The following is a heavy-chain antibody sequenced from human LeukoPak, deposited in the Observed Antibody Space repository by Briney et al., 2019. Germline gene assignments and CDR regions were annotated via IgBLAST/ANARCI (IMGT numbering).Heavy chain of an antibody. J-gene: IGHJ6*02. CDR2: INSDGSST. Sequence: GGSLRLSCAASGFTFSSYWMHWVRQAPGKGLVWVSRINSDGSSTSYADSVKGRFTISRDNAKNTLYLQMNSLRAEDTAVYYCARDNTRWELPYYYYYGMDVWGQGTTVTVSS. V-gene: IGHV3-74*01. CDR3: ARDNTRWELPYYYYYGMDV. CDR1: GFTFSSYW. D-gene: IGHD1-26*01.